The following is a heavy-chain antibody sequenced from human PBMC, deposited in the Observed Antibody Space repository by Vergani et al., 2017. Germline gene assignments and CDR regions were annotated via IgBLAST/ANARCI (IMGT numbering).Heavy chain of an antibody. D-gene: IGHD3-10*01. CDR1: GGSISSSSYY. CDR2: IYYSGST. V-gene: IGHV4-39*07. CDR3: ASRALGGSGKDPDY. J-gene: IGHJ4*02. Sequence: QLQLQESGPGLVKPSETLSLTCTVSGGSISSSSYYWGWIRQPPGKGLEWIGSIYYSGSTYCNPSLQSRVTISVDTSKNQFSLKLSSVTAADTAVYYCASRALGGSGKDPDYWGQGTLVTVSS.